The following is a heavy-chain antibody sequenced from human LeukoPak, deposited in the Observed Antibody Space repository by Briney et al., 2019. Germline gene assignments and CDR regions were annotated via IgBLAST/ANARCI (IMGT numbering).Heavy chain of an antibody. D-gene: IGHD3-10*01. CDR2: ITTSSTYT. Sequence: GGSLRLSCEASGFSFSSYNMDWVRQTPGKGLEWISSITTSSTYTFYADSVKGRFTISRDSAKKSLYLQMNSLRAEDTALYYCARDPTEGFEELLSPPDYWGQGTLVTVSS. V-gene: IGHV3-21*04. CDR3: ARDPTEGFEELLSPPDY. J-gene: IGHJ4*02. CDR1: GFSFSSYN.